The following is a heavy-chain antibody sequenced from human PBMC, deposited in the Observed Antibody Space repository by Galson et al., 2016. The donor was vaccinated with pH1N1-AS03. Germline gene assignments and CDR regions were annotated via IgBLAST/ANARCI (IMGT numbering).Heavy chain of an antibody. V-gene: IGHV3-30-3*01. CDR1: GFTFSTHT. Sequence: SLRLSCAASGFTFSTHTMHWVRQAPGKGLEWVAAISYDRGDKFYADSVKGRFTISRDNSKNTLYLQVNSLRAEDTAIYYCARTSGAYFGSAFDIWGQGTMVTVSS. D-gene: IGHD1-26*01. CDR3: ARTSGAYFGSAFDI. CDR2: ISYDRGDK. J-gene: IGHJ3*02.